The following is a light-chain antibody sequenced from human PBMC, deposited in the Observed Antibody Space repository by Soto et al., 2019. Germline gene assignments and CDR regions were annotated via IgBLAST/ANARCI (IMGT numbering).Light chain of an antibody. CDR1: SSDVGSYNL. Sequence: QSALTQPASVSGSPGQSITISCTGTSSDVGSYNLVSWYQQHPGKAPKLMIYEVSKRPSGVSNRFSGSKSGNTVSLIIFGLLADDEADYYCCSYAGSRRVFGTGTKVTVL. CDR2: EVS. J-gene: IGLJ1*01. V-gene: IGLV2-23*02. CDR3: CSYAGSRRV.